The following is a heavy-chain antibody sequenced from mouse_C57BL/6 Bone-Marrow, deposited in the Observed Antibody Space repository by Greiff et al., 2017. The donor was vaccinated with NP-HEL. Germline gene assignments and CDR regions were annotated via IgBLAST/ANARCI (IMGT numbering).Heavy chain of an antibody. D-gene: IGHD3-2*02. CDR1: GYTFTSYW. CDR2: IYSGNSDT. V-gene: IGHV1-5*01. Sequence: VQLQQSGTVLARPGASVKMSCKTSGYTFTSYWMHWVKQRPGQGLEWIGAIYSGNSDTSYNQKFKGKAKLTAVTSSSTAYMELSSLTNEDSAVYYCTRRSLDSSGYYYAMDYWGQGTSVTVSS. J-gene: IGHJ4*01. CDR3: TRRSLDSSGYYYAMDY.